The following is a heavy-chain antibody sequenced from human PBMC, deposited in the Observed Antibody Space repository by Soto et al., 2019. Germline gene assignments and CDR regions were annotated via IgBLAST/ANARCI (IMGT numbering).Heavy chain of an antibody. V-gene: IGHV4-39*01. CDR2: IYYSGST. CDR3: ARHLGYCSGGSCYSDYYYGMDV. J-gene: IGHJ6*02. CDR1: GGSISSSSYY. D-gene: IGHD2-15*01. Sequence: SETLSLTCTVSGGSISSSSYYWGWIRQPPGKGLEWIGSIYYSGSTYYNPSLKSRVTISVDTSKNQFSLKLSSVTAADTAVYYCARHLGYCSGGSCYSDYYYGMDVWGQGPTVT.